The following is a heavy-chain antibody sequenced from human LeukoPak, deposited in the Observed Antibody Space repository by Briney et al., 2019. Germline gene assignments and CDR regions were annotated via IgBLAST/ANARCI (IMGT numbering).Heavy chain of an antibody. CDR1: GFTFSSYA. D-gene: IGHD6-13*01. V-gene: IGHV3-30-3*01. J-gene: IGHJ4*02. CDR3: ATNSSSWYLFDY. CDR2: ISYDGSNK. Sequence: GGSLRLSCAASGFTFSSYAMHWVRQAPGKGLEWVAVISYDGSNKYYADSVKGRFTISRDNSKNTLYLQMNSLRAEDTAVYYCATNSSSWYLFDYWGQGTLVTVSS.